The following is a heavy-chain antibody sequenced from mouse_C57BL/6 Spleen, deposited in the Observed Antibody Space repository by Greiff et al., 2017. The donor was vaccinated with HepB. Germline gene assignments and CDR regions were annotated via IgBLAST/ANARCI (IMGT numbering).Heavy chain of an antibody. Sequence: EVKLMESGAELVRPGASVKLSCTASGFNIKDYYMHWVKQRPEQGLEWIGRIDPEDGDTEYAPKFPGKATMTADTSSNTAYLQLSSLTSEDTAVYYCTADDYDRGFAYWGQGTLVTVSA. D-gene: IGHD2-4*01. J-gene: IGHJ3*01. CDR3: TADDYDRGFAY. CDR2: IDPEDGDT. V-gene: IGHV14-1*01. CDR1: GFNIKDYY.